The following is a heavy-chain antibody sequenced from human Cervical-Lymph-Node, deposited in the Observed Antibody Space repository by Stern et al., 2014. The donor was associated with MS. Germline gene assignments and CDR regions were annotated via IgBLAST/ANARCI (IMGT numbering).Heavy chain of an antibody. D-gene: IGHD6-19*01. J-gene: IGHJ4*02. CDR2: IHPNSGDT. V-gene: IGHV1-2*06. CDR3: ASTVHLSSGWYDPFDY. Sequence: QVQLVQSGAEVKKPGASVKVSCKTSGYIFTGYYIHWLRQAPGQGLEWMGRIHPNSGDTNYAPAFQGRVTMTRDTSISTAHMELNRLRSADTAVYYCASTVHLSSGWYDPFDYWGQGSLVTVSS. CDR1: GYIFTGYY.